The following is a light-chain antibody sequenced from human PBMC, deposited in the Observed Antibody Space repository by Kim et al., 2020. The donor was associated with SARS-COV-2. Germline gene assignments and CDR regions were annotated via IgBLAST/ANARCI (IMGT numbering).Light chain of an antibody. V-gene: IGKV4-1*01. Sequence: VTINCKSSQTLLYSSNNKNYLAWYQQKPRQPPKLLIYWASTRESGVPDRFSGSGSGTDFTLTVSSLQAEDVAVYYCQQYFNTPYTFGQGTKVDIK. J-gene: IGKJ2*01. CDR1: QTLLYSSNNKNY. CDR3: QQYFNTPYT. CDR2: WAS.